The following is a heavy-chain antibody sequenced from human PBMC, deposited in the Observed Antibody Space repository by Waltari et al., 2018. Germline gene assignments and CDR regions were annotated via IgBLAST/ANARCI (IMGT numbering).Heavy chain of an antibody. D-gene: IGHD4-17*01. J-gene: IGHJ4*02. CDR2: INHSGST. CDR3: ANSNDYDLYYFDY. V-gene: IGHV4-34*01. Sequence: QVQLQQWGAGLLKPSETLSLTCAVYGGSFSGYYWSWIRQPPGKGLEWIGEINHSGSTNYNPSLKSRVTISVDTSKNQFSLKLSSVTAADTAVYYCANSNDYDLYYFDYWGQGTLVTVSS. CDR1: GGSFSGYY.